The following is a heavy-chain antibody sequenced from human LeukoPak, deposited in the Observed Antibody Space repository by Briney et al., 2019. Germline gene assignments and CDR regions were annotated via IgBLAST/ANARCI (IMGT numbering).Heavy chain of an antibody. Sequence: SETLSLTCTVSGGSISSSSYYWGWIRQPPGTGLEWIGSIYYSGSTYYNPSLKSRVTISVDTSKNQFSLKLSSVTAADTAVYYCARGFDGPNAFDIWGQGTMVTVSS. D-gene: IGHD3-9*01. CDR2: IYYSGST. CDR3: ARGFDGPNAFDI. CDR1: GGSISSSSYY. J-gene: IGHJ3*02. V-gene: IGHV4-39*07.